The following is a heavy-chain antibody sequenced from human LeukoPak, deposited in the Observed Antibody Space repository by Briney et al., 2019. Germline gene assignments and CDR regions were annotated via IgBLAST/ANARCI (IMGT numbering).Heavy chain of an antibody. CDR3: ARGPPDY. V-gene: IGHV3-72*01. J-gene: IGHJ4*02. CDR2: IRNKANSYTT. CDR1: GFTFSDHY. Sequence: GGSLRLSCAASGFTFSDHYMDWVRQAPGKGLEWVGRIRNKANSYTTEYAASVIGRFTISRDDSKNSLYLQMNSLKTEDTAVYYCARGPPDYWGQGTLVTVSS.